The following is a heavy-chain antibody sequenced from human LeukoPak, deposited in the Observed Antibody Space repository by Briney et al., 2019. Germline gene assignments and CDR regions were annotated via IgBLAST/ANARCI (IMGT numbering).Heavy chain of an antibody. V-gene: IGHV3-33*01. CDR3: ARYCGGGNCYTGVDQ. CDR1: GFTFSAYG. CDR2: MWYDGSNK. D-gene: IGHD2-15*01. J-gene: IGHJ4*02. Sequence: GGSLRLSCAASGFTFSAYGMRWVRQAPGKGLEWVALMWYDGSNKHYADSVKGRFTISRDNSKNTLYLEMSSLGVEDTAVYYCARYCGGGNCYTGVDQWGQGTLVTVSS.